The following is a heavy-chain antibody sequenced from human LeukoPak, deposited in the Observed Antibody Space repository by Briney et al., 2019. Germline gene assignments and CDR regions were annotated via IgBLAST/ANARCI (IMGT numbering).Heavy chain of an antibody. CDR1: GGSISSSSYY. D-gene: IGHD3-3*01. Sequence: SETLSLTCTVSGGSISSSSYYWGWIRQPPGKGLEWIGEINHSGSTNYNPSLKSRVTISVDTSKNQFSLKLSSVTAADTAVYYCARRWGVYYDFWSGYRNWFDPWGQGTLVTVSS. CDR3: ARRWGVYYDFWSGYRNWFDP. V-gene: IGHV4-39*07. J-gene: IGHJ5*02. CDR2: INHSGST.